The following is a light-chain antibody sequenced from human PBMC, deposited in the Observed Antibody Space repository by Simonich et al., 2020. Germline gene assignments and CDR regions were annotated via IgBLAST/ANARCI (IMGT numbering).Light chain of an antibody. CDR1: SGSIASNY. V-gene: IGLV6-57*03. J-gene: IGLJ3*02. CDR2: EDN. CDR3: QSYDSSNQV. Sequence: NFMLTQPHSVSESPGKTVTISCTRSSGSIASNYVQWYQQRPGSAPTTMLYEDNQRRSGVPDRFSGSIDSSSNSASLTISGLKTEDEADYYCQSYDSSNQVFGGGTKLTVL.